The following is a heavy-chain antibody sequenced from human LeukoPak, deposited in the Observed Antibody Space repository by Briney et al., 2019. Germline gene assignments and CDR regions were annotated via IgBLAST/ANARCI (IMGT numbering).Heavy chain of an antibody. CDR2: IYYSGST. CDR1: GGSISSYY. Sequence: SETLSLTCTVSGGSISSYYWSWIRQPPGKGLEWIGYIYYSGSTYYNPSLKSRVTISVDTSKNQFSLKLSSVTAADTAVYYCARDPPIVVVPAAILPWGQGTLVTVSS. CDR3: ARDPPIVVVPAAILP. V-gene: IGHV4-59*12. D-gene: IGHD2-2*02. J-gene: IGHJ5*02.